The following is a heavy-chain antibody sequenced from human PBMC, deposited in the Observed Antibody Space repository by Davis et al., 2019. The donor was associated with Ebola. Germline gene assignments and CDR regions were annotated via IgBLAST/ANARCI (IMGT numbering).Heavy chain of an antibody. CDR2: INSDGSST. J-gene: IGHJ6*04. CDR1: GFTFSSYW. CDR3: ARVVVVPAAMRGYYYYYGMDV. V-gene: IGHV3-74*01. Sequence: HTGGSLRLSCAASGFTFSSYWMHWVRQAPGKGLVWVSRINSDGSSTSYADSVKGRFTISRDNAKNTLYLQMNSLRAEDTAVYYCARVVVVPAAMRGYYYYYGMDVWGKGTTVTVSS. D-gene: IGHD2-2*01.